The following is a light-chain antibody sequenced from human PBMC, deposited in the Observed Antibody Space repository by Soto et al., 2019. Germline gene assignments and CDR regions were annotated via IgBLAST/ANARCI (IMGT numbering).Light chain of an antibody. CDR2: GAS. CDR3: QQYGSSPFT. Sequence: EIVLTQSPGTLSLSPGERVTLSCRASQSVSSSYLAWYQQKPGQTPRLLFYGASSRATGIPDRFSGSGSGTEFTLTISRLEPEDFAVYYCQQYGSSPFTFGPGTILDIK. J-gene: IGKJ3*01. CDR1: QSVSSSY. V-gene: IGKV3-20*01.